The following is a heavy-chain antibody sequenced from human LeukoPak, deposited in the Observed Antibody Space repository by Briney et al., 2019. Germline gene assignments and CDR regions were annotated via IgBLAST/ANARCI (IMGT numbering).Heavy chain of an antibody. V-gene: IGHV3-53*01. Sequence: GGSLRLSCAASGFTVSSNYMSWVRQAPGRGLEWVSVIYSGGSTYYADSVKGRFTISRDNSKNTLYLQMNSLRAEDTAVYYCARERGDYYDSSGYECWGQGTLVTVSS. D-gene: IGHD3-22*01. CDR3: ARERGDYYDSSGYEC. CDR1: GFTVSSNY. J-gene: IGHJ4*02. CDR2: IYSGGST.